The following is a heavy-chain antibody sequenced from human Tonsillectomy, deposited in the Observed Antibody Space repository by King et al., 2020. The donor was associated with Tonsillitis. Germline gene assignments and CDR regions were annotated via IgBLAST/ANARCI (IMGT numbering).Heavy chain of an antibody. J-gene: IGHJ5*02. V-gene: IGHV4-34*01. CDR3: ARRRRKCSSVSCPVGFDP. CDR2: INESGST. D-gene: IGHD2-2*01. CDR1: GGSFSDYY. Sequence: VQLQQWGAGLLKPSETLSLTCTVYGGSFSDYYWNWIRQPPGKGLEWIGEINESGSTNYNPSLKSRVTISVDTSKNQFSLKMSSVTAADTAVYYCARRRRKCSSVSCPVGFDPWGQGILVTVSS.